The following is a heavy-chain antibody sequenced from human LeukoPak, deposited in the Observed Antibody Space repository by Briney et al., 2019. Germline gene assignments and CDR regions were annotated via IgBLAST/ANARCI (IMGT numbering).Heavy chain of an antibody. CDR2: IHTTGST. D-gene: IGHD2-2*02. V-gene: IGHV4-61*09. J-gene: IGHJ4*02. CDR3: ARCTSTSCYNFDY. Sequence: SQTLSLTCTVSGGSINSGSYYWNWIRQSAGKGLEWIGHIHTTGSTNCNPSLKSRVTTSLDASKNQFSLKLNSVTAADTAVYYCARCTSTSCYNFDYWGQGSLVTVSS. CDR1: GGSINSGSYY.